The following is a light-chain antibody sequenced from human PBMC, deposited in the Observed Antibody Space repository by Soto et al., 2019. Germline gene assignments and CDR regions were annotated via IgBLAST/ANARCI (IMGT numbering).Light chain of an antibody. Sequence: DIQMTQFPSSLSASVGDRVSITCQASQDISNNLNWYQQKPGKAPKLLIYDASNLETGVPSRISGSGSGTDFTFTISSLQPEDIATYYCQQYDNIPITFGQGTRLEIK. CDR1: QDISNN. J-gene: IGKJ5*01. V-gene: IGKV1-33*01. CDR2: DAS. CDR3: QQYDNIPIT.